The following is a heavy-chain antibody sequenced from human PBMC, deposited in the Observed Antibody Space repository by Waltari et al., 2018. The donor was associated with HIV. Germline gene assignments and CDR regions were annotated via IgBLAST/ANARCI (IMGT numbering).Heavy chain of an antibody. J-gene: IGHJ4*02. CDR2: IKQDGSEN. Sequence: EVQLVESGGGLVQPGGSLRLSCAASGFTFSSYWMSWVRQAPGKGLECVANIKQDGSENSYVDSVKGRFTISRDNAKNSLYLQMNNLRAEDTAVYYCARLRGGYDFDYWGQGTLVTVSS. D-gene: IGHD5-12*01. CDR3: ARLRGGYDFDY. V-gene: IGHV3-7*01. CDR1: GFTFSSYW.